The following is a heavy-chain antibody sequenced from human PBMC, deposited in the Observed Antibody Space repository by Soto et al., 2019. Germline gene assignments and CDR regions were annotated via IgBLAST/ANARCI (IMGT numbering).Heavy chain of an antibody. D-gene: IGHD4-4*01. CDR1: GFTFSVYW. CDR3: ARPGYSNYGPGVDV. CDR2: IDSDGSTT. V-gene: IGHV3-74*01. Sequence: EVQLVESGGGLVQPGGSLRLSCAASGFTFSVYWMHWVRQAPGKGLVWVSRIDSDGSTTSYADSVKGRFTISRDNAKSTLYLQMNSLRAADTAVYYCARPGYSNYGPGVDVWGQGTTVTVSS. J-gene: IGHJ6*02.